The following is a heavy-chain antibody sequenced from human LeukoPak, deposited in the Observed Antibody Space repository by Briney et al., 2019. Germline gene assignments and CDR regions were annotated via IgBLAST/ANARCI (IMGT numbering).Heavy chain of an antibody. D-gene: IGHD1-26*01. CDR2: INSYGSST. J-gene: IGHJ4*02. Sequence: GGSLRLSCAASGFTFGSYWMHWVRHGPGKGLVWVSRINSYGSSTSYADSVKGRFTISRDNAKNTLYLQMNSLRAEDTAVYYCARDLLGWELHYFDYWGQGTLVTVSS. V-gene: IGHV3-74*01. CDR1: GFTFGSYW. CDR3: ARDLLGWELHYFDY.